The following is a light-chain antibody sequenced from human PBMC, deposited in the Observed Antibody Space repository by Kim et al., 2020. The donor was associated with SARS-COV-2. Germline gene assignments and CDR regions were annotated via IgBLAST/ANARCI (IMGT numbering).Light chain of an antibody. CDR3: NSRDSNDNVV. J-gene: IGLJ2*01. V-gene: IGLV3-19*01. CDR1: SLRSYY. Sequence: SSELTQDPALSVALGQTVRITCQGDSLRSYYATWYQQKPRQAPILVVYGKNNRPSGIPDRFSGSSSGNTASLTITGAQAEDEADYYCNSRDSNDNVVFGG. CDR2: GKN.